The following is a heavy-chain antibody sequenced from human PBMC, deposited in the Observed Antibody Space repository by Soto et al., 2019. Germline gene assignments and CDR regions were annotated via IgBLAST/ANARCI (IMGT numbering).Heavy chain of an antibody. V-gene: IGHV3-72*01. D-gene: IGHD1-26*01. CDR1: GLSISDYY. J-gene: IGHJ4*02. CDR3: ARATVGTPDY. Sequence: ELQLVESGAGLVQPGGSLRLSCAGSGLSISDYYMNWVRQAPGKGLEWIGLIRKKVNSYTTEYAASVKGTFTISRDDSEDSLYLQMNSLKTEDTDIYYCARATVGTPDYWGQGTLVTVSS. CDR2: IRKKVNSYTT.